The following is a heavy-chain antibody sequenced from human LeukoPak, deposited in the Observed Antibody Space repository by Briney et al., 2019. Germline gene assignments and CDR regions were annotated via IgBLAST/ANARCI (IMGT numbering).Heavy chain of an antibody. CDR1: GFTDSSNY. D-gene: IGHD1-26*01. V-gene: IGHV3-53*01. Sequence: GGSLRLSCAASGFTDSSNYMSWVRQAPGKGLEWVSVIYSGGSTYYADSVKGRFSISRDNSKNTVYLQMSSLRAEDTAIYYCARELREHGVFDIWGQGTMVTVSS. J-gene: IGHJ3*02. CDR2: IYSGGST. CDR3: ARELREHGVFDI.